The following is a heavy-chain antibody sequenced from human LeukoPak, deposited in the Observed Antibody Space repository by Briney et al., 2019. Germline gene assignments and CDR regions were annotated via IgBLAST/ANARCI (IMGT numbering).Heavy chain of an antibody. CDR1: GYTFTSYD. D-gene: IGHD3-9*01. CDR2: MNPNNGNT. CDR3: ARALSNILTGYHNWFDP. V-gene: IGHV1-8*01. J-gene: IGHJ5*02. Sequence: GASVTVSCKASGYTFTSYDINWVRQAPGQGLEWMGWMNPNNGNTGYAQKFQGRVTMTRNTSISTAYMELSSLRSEDTAVYYCARALSNILTGYHNWFDPWGQGTLVTVSS.